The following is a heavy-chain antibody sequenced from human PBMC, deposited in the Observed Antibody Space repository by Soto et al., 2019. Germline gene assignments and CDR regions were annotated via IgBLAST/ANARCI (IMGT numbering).Heavy chain of an antibody. CDR1: KFTFSTYA. D-gene: IGHD4-17*01. CDR3: AKDPNGDYLGAFDS. Sequence: EVPLLESGGGLVRPGGSLRLSCGGSKFTFSTYAMTWVRQAPGKGLEWVSGISVGGGITKYADSVKGRFTISRDNSKNTLYLQMNSLRTEDTAIYYRAKDPNGDYLGAFDSWGQGTLVTVSS. CDR2: ISVGGGIT. J-gene: IGHJ4*02. V-gene: IGHV3-23*01.